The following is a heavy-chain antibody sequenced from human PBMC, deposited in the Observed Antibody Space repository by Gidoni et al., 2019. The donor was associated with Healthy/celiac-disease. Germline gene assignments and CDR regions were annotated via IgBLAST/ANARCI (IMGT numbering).Heavy chain of an antibody. CDR1: GYSFTSYW. CDR2: IYPGDSDT. V-gene: IGHV5-51*01. D-gene: IGHD2-15*01. CDR3: ARHGRYCSGGSCYSGYYYGMDV. J-gene: IGHJ6*02. Sequence: EVQLVQSGAEVKKPGESLKISCKGSGYSFTSYWIGWVRQMPGKGLEWMGIIYPGDSDTRYSPSFQGQVTISADKSISTAYLQWSSLKASDTAMYYCARHGRYCSGGSCYSGYYYGMDVWGQGTTVTVSS.